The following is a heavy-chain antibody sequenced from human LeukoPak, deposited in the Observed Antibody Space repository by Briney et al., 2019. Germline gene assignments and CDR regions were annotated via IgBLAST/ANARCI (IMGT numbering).Heavy chain of an antibody. D-gene: IGHD6-19*01. CDR1: GDSVSRNNAG. CDR2: TYYGSKFYN. V-gene: IGHV6-1*01. CDR3: ARGRGSGWYGIWFDP. J-gene: IGHJ5*02. Sequence: SQTLSLTCAISGDSVSRNNAGWNWIRQSPSRGLEWLGRTYYGSKFYNDYAVSVQSRITIDPDTSRNQFSLKLSSVTAADTAVYYCARGRGSGWYGIWFDPWGQGTLVTVSS.